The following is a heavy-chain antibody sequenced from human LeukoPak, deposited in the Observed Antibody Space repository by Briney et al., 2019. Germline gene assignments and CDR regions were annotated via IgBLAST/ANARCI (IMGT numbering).Heavy chain of an antibody. D-gene: IGHD6-6*01. CDR1: GFSLSTSGMC. CDR3: ARIPYSSSSEGPFDY. CDR2: IDWDDDK. Sequence: ESGPALVKPTQTLTLTCTFSGFSLSTSGMCVSWIRQPPGKALEWLARIDWDDDKYYSTSLKTRLTISKDTSKNQVVLTMTNMDPVDTATYYCARIPYSSSSEGPFDYWGQGTLVTVSS. V-gene: IGHV2-70*11. J-gene: IGHJ4*02.